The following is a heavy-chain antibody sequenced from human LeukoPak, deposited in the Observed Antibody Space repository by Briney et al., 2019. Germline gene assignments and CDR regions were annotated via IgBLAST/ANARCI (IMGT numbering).Heavy chain of an antibody. CDR1: GGSISNYY. CDR2: IYYGGST. D-gene: IGHD3-9*01. CDR3: ARQYFNYYGMDV. Sequence: SETLSLTCTVSGGSISNYYWNWIRQPPGKGLEWIGYIYYGGSTNYNPSLQSRVVISVDKSKNQFSLKLTSVTAADTAVYYCARQYFNYYGMDVWGQGTTVTVSS. J-gene: IGHJ6*02. V-gene: IGHV4-59*01.